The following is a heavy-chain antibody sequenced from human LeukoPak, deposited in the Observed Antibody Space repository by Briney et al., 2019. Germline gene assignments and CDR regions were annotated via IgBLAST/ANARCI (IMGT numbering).Heavy chain of an antibody. Sequence: GGSLRLSCAASGFTVSSNYMSWVRQAPGKGLEWVSVIYSGGSTYYADSVKGRFTISRDNSKNTLYLQMNSLRAEDTAVYYCARHTTPWARYFDWSTPRLGGQGTLVTVSS. V-gene: IGHV3-53*01. J-gene: IGHJ4*02. CDR1: GFTVSSNY. CDR3: ARHTTPWARYFDWSTPRL. CDR2: IYSGGST. D-gene: IGHD3-9*01.